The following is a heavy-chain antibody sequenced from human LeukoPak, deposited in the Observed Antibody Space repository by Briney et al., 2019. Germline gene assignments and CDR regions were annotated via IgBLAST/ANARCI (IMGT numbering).Heavy chain of an antibody. J-gene: IGHJ5*02. Sequence: GGSLRLSCAASGFTFTDYYMSWIRQAPGKGLEWLSYISSSGRTIYYADSVKGRFTISRDDSKNTLYLQMNSLRAEDTAVYYCARGLGSGYPSLGNWFDPWGQGTLVTVSS. D-gene: IGHD3-3*01. CDR1: GFTFTDYY. CDR2: ISSSGRTI. CDR3: ARGLGSGYPSLGNWFDP. V-gene: IGHV3-11*01.